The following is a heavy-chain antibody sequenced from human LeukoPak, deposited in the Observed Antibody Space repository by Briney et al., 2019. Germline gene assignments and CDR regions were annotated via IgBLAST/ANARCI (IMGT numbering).Heavy chain of an antibody. Sequence: GGSLRLSCAASGFSFGSYSMNWVRLAPGKGLVWVSRIASDGSSTTYADSVKGRFSISRDNAKNTLYLQMNSLRVEDTAVYYCARGRPHGNDYWGQGTLVTVSS. CDR2: IASDGSST. V-gene: IGHV3-74*01. D-gene: IGHD4-23*01. CDR3: ARGRPHGNDY. J-gene: IGHJ4*02. CDR1: GFSFGSYS.